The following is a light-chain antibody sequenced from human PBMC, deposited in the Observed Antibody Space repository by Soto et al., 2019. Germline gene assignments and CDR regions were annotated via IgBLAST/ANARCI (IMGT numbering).Light chain of an antibody. CDR3: QQSNNWPWT. CDR1: QSVSSN. CDR2: GAS. J-gene: IGKJ1*01. Sequence: EIVMKQSPATLSVTPGERATLSCRASQSVSSNLAWYQQKPGQAPRLLIYGASTRATGIPARFSGSGSGTEFTLTISSLQSEDFAVYYCQQSNNWPWTFGQGTKV. V-gene: IGKV3-15*01.